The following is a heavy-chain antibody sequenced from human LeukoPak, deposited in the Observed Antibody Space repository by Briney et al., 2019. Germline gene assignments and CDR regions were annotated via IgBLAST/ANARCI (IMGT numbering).Heavy chain of an antibody. CDR1: GFTFSSYA. CDR3: ARAPRAAAPFDY. CDR2: ISYDGSNK. Sequence: GGSLRLSCAASGFTFSSYAMHWVRQAPGKGLEWVAVISYDGSNKYYADSVKGRFTISRDNSKNTLYLQMNSLRAEDTAVYYCARAPRAAAPFDYWGQGTLVTVSS. V-gene: IGHV3-30*14. D-gene: IGHD6-13*01. J-gene: IGHJ4*02.